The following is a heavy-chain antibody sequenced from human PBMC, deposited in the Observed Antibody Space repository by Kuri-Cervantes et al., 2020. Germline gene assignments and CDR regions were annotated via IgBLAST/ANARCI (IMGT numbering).Heavy chain of an antibody. J-gene: IGHJ3*02. V-gene: IGHV1-18*01. CDR3: ARGRDWNYAFDI. CDR1: GYTFTSSG. Sequence: ASVKVCCKASGYTFTSSGITWVRQASGQGLEWMAWINSYNGNTNYAQKVQGRVTMTTDTSTNTVYMELRSLRSDDTAVYYCARGRDWNYAFDIWGQGTMVTVSS. D-gene: IGHD1-7*01. CDR2: INSYNGNT.